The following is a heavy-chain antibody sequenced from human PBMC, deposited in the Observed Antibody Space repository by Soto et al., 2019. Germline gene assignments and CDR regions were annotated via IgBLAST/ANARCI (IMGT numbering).Heavy chain of an antibody. Sequence: GGSLRLSCAASGFTFSSYWMHWVRQAPGKGLVWVSRINSDGSSTSYADSVKGRFTISRDNAKNTLYLQMNSLRAEDTAVYYCARDQGVAAAGTGFYYYYYMDVWGKGTTVTVSS. CDR3: ARDQGVAAAGTGFYYYYYMDV. D-gene: IGHD6-13*01. J-gene: IGHJ6*03. CDR2: INSDGSST. V-gene: IGHV3-74*01. CDR1: GFTFSSYW.